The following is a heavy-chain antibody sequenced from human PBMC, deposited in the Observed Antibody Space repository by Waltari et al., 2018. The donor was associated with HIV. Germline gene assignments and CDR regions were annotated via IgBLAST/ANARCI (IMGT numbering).Heavy chain of an antibody. CDR3: ARDPQLLWFGEFRFDP. V-gene: IGHV3-74*01. D-gene: IGHD3-10*01. Sequence: EVQLVESGGGLVQHGGSLRLSCAASGFTFSRYWMHGVSRAPGKGLVWVSRIKSDGSSTSYADSVKGRFTISRDNAKNTLYLQMNSLRAEDTAVYYCARDPQLLWFGEFRFDPWGQGTLVTVSS. CDR1: GFTFSRYW. J-gene: IGHJ5*02. CDR2: IKSDGSST.